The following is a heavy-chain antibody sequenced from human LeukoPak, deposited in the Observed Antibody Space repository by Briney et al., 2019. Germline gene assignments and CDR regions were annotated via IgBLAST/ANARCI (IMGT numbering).Heavy chain of an antibody. CDR1: GFTFSSYS. CDR3: ARDSGDGDYTPDMDL. D-gene: IGHD2-21*02. Sequence: GGSLRLSCAASGFTFSSYSMNWVRQAPGKGLEWVSVLYSGGNTYYADSVKGRFTISRDNSRNTLYLQMNSLRVEDTAVYYCARDSGDGDYTPDMDLWGKGTTVTVSS. J-gene: IGHJ6*03. V-gene: IGHV3-53*01. CDR2: LYSGGNT.